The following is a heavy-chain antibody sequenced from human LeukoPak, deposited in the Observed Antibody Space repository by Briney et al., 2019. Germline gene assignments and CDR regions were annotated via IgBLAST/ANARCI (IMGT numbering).Heavy chain of an antibody. Sequence: SETLSLTCSVSGASFTGTYWSWVRQTPGKGLEWIAYTYCGGTTDDNPSLKSRATISVDTSKNHFSLDLRSVTAADTAVYFCARLGLYDGYTHDSWGQGTLVTVSS. V-gene: IGHV4-59*08. CDR2: TYCGGTT. CDR3: ARLGLYDGYTHDS. J-gene: IGHJ4*02. CDR1: GASFTGTY. D-gene: IGHD5-24*01.